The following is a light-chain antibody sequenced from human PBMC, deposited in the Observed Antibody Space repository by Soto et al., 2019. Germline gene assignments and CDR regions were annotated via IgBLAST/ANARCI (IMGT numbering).Light chain of an antibody. V-gene: IGLV1-44*01. J-gene: IGLJ2*01. CDR3: EAWDDSPYGPV. CDR1: SSNIGSNT. CDR2: NNS. Sequence: QSVLIQPPSASGTPGQRVTISCSGISSNIGSNTVNWYQQLPGTAPKLLIYNNSQRPSGVPDRFSGSKSGTSASLAISRLQSEDETDYYCEAWDDSPYGPVFGGGTKLTVL.